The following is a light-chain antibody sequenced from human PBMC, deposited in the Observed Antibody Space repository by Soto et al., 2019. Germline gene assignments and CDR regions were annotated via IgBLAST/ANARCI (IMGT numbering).Light chain of an antibody. CDR2: AAS. Sequence: DIQMTQSPSPLSASVGNRVTITCRPSQSMRRYLNWYQQKPGKAPKLLVHAASSLQSGVPSRFSGSGSGTDFTLTISSLQPEDFATYYCQQSYSTPRTVGQGTKVDSK. CDR1: QSMRRY. CDR3: QQSYSTPRT. J-gene: IGKJ1*01. V-gene: IGKV1-39*01.